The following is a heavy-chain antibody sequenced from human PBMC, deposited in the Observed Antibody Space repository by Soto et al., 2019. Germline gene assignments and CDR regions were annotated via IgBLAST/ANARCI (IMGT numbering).Heavy chain of an antibody. CDR2: ISYDGSSE. D-gene: IGHD6-19*01. CDR1: VFSFRTYP. CDR3: ATSSGYLNYFDS. V-gene: IGHV3-30-3*01. J-gene: IGHJ4*02. Sequence: QLHLVESGGGVVRPGESLRLTCVDSVFSFRTYPMHWVRQAPGKGLEWVALISYDGSSEAYGESVRDRFTVSRDNSNITLYLQLNSLRSEDMAVYYCATSSGYLNYFDSWGQGTLVTVSS.